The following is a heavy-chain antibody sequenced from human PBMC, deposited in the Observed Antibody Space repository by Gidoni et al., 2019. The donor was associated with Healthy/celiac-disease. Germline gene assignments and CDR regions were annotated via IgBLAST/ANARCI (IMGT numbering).Heavy chain of an antibody. J-gene: IGHJ4*02. V-gene: IGHV4-38-2*01. CDR1: GYSISSGYD. D-gene: IGHD3-22*01. CDR3: ASDSERSYYASSGYYITHPIDY. CDR2: SYHSGST. Sequence: QGQLQESGPGRGKPSETLSRPCAVAGYSISSGYDWGWNRQPPGKGLEWIGSSYHSGSTYYTPSLKSRVTISVDTSPHQFSLTLSSVTAADTAVSYCASDSERSYYASSGYYITHPIDYWGQGTLVTVSS.